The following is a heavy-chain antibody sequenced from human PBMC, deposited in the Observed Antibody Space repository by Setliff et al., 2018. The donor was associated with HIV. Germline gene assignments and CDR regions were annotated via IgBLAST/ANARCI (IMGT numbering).Heavy chain of an antibody. Sequence: ASVKVSCKASGYIFSSYTMHWVRQAPGQRLEWMGWINTANYKTKYSQKFQGRVTITRDTSASTAYMELSSLRSEDTAVYYCAKEGDRYGLDLDYWSQGTLVTVSS. CDR1: GYIFSSYT. D-gene: IGHD5-18*01. V-gene: IGHV1-3*04. J-gene: IGHJ4*02. CDR2: INTANYKT. CDR3: AKEGDRYGLDLDY.